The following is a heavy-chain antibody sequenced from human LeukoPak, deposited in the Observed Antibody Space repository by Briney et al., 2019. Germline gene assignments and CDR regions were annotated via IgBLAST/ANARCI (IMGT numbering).Heavy chain of an antibody. CDR1: GGSITNTNY. Sequence: SETLSLTCGVSGGSITNTNYWTWVRQPPGKGLEWIGEVNLQGSTNYDPSLMGRVAIAVDTSENHISLQLTSVTAADTAVYYCAREGGPYRPLDYSGQGTLVTVSS. J-gene: IGHJ4*02. CDR2: VNLQGST. V-gene: IGHV4-4*02. CDR3: AREGGPYRPLDY.